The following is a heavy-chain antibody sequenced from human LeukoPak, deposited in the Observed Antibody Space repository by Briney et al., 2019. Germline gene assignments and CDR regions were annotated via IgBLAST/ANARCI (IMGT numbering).Heavy chain of an antibody. V-gene: IGHV3-30-3*01. Sequence: PGGSLRLSCAASGFTFSSYAMHWVRQAPGNGLEWVAVISYDGSNKYYADSVKGRFTISRDNSKNTLYLQMNSLRAEDTAVYYCAGAGFLEWLPDDYWGQGTLVTVSS. CDR1: GFTFSSYA. CDR2: ISYDGSNK. J-gene: IGHJ4*02. D-gene: IGHD3-3*01. CDR3: AGAGFLEWLPDDY.